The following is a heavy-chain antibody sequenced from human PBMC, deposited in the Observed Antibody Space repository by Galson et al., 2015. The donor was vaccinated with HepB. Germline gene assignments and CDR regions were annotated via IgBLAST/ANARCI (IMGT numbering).Heavy chain of an antibody. D-gene: IGHD3-9*01. CDR3: ARVNRVFSFTTYYYYMDV. Sequence: SVKVSCKASGYTFSSYGISWVRQAPGQGLQWMGWISTYNGNTNYPQKLQRRVTMTTDTSTSTAYMELRGLKSDDTAVYYCARVNRVFSFTTYYYYMDVWGKGTTVTVSS. CDR2: ISTYNGNT. CDR1: GYTFSSYG. J-gene: IGHJ6*03. V-gene: IGHV1-18*01.